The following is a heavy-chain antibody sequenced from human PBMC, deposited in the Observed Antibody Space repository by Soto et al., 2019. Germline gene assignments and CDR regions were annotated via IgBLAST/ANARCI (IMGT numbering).Heavy chain of an antibody. V-gene: IGHV3-33*01. J-gene: IGHJ6*03. CDR3: ARDGTPYYDLGYYYYMDV. Sequence: PGGSLRLSCAASGFTFRSYGMHWVRQAPGKGLEWVAVIWYDGSNKYYADSVKGRFTISRDNSKNTLYLQMNSLRAEDTAVYYCARDGTPYYDLGYYYYMDVWGKGTTVTVSS. CDR1: GFTFRSYG. CDR2: IWYDGSNK. D-gene: IGHD3-3*01.